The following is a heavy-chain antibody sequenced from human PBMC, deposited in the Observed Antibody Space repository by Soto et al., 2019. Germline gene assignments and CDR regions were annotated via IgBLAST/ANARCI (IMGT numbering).Heavy chain of an antibody. V-gene: IGHV5-51*01. J-gene: IGHJ4*02. D-gene: IGHD1-26*01. CDR1: GYSFTSYW. CDR3: ARPPYSASYYYFDQ. CDR2: IYPGDSDT. Sequence: GESLKIACKASGYSFTSYWIGWVRQMPGKGLEWMGIIYPGDSDTIYSPSFQGQVTISADKSISTAYLQWNSLKASDTAMYYCARPPYSASYYYFDQWGQGTPVTVSS.